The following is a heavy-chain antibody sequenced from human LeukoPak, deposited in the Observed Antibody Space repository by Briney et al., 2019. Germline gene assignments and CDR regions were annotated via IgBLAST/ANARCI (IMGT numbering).Heavy chain of an antibody. D-gene: IGHD4-11*01. CDR2: IKYDENRK. J-gene: IGHJ4*02. V-gene: IGHV3-30*03. Sequence: GGSLRLSCAASGFTFNSYVMHWVRQAPGKGPEWVAVIKYDENRKYYEDSVKGRFTISRDNSKNMLYLQINSLTTEDTAVYYCARGYGENSDYHLKYWGQGTLVTVSS. CDR3: ARGYGENSDYHLKY. CDR1: GFTFNSYV.